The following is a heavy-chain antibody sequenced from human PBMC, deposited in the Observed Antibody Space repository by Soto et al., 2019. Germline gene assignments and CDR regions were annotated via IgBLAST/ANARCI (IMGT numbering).Heavy chain of an antibody. V-gene: IGHV4-39*01. D-gene: IGHD6-19*01. CDR1: GGSISSSSYY. CDR3: ARRDSVAGLPFDY. CDR2: IYYSGST. J-gene: IGHJ4*02. Sequence: QLQLQESGPGLVKPSETLSLTCTVSGGSISSSSYYWGWIRQPPGKGLEWIGSIYYSGSTYYNPSLKSRVTISVDTSKNQFSLKLSSVTAADTAVYYCARRDSVAGLPFDYWGQGTLVTVSS.